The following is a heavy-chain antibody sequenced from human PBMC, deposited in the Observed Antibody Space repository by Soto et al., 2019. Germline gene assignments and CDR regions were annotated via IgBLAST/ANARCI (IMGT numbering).Heavy chain of an antibody. J-gene: IGHJ4*02. CDR1: GFTFDDYA. V-gene: IGHV3-9*01. CDR3: AKDIRGWVNYGDGGYFDY. D-gene: IGHD4-17*01. CDR2: ISWNSGSI. Sequence: GGSLRLSCAASGFTFDDYAMHWVRQAPGKGLEWVSGISWNSGSIGYADSVKGRFTISRDNAKNSLYLQMNSLRAEDTALYYCAKDIRGWVNYGDGGYFDYWGQGTLVTVSS.